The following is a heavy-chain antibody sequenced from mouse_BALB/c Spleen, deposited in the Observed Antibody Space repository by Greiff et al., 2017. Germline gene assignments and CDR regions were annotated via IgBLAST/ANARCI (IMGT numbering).Heavy chain of an antibody. J-gene: IGHJ3*01. CDR1: GYTFTEYI. Sequence: VKLQESGAGLVKPGASVKLSCKASGYTFTEYIIHWVKQRSGQGLEWIGWFYPGSGSIKYNEKFKDKATLTADKSSSTVYMELSRLTSEDSAVYFCARQGYDGAWFAYWGQGTLVTVSA. CDR2: FYPGSGSI. V-gene: IGHV1-62-2*01. D-gene: IGHD2-2*01. CDR3: ARQGYDGAWFAY.